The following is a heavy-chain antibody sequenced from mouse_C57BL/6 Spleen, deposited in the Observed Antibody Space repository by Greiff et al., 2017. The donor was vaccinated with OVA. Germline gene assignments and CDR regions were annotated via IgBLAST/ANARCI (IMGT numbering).Heavy chain of an antibody. CDR1: GYAFSSSW. V-gene: IGHV1-82*01. Sequence: QVQLQQSGPELVKPGASVKISCKASGYAFSSSWMNWVKQRPGKGLEWIGRIYPGDGDTNYNGKFKGKATLTADKSSSTAYMQLSSLTSEDSAVYFCAGKGTGFDYWGQGTTLTVSS. CDR3: AGKGTGFDY. CDR2: IYPGDGDT. J-gene: IGHJ2*01. D-gene: IGHD4-1*01.